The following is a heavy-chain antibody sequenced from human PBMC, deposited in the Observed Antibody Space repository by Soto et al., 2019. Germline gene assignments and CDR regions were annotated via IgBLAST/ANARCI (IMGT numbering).Heavy chain of an antibody. V-gene: IGHV4-39*01. Sequence: QLQLQESGPGLVKPSETLSLSCTVSGGSITSSFYWGWIRQPPGKGLEWIGSIYGTGNTYYTPSLXXRVTISADTSKNQFSLNLISVTAADTAVYYCRSSSRYSTDVWGQGATVTVSS. D-gene: IGHD6-13*01. CDR1: GGSITSSFY. CDR3: RSSSRYSTDV. CDR2: IYGTGNT. J-gene: IGHJ6*02.